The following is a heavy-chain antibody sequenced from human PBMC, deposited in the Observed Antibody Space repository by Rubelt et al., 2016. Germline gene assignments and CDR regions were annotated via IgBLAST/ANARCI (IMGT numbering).Heavy chain of an antibody. CDR3: ARGPYGSGSYLNPFDY. D-gene: IGHD3-10*01. CDR1: GGSISSYY. Sequence: VQLQESGPGLVKPSETLSLTCTVSGGSISSYYWSWIRQPPGKGLEWIGYIYYSGSTNYNPSLKSRVTISVDTSKNQFSLKLSSVTAADTAVYYCARGPYGSGSYLNPFDYWGQGTLVTVSS. J-gene: IGHJ4*02. V-gene: IGHV4-59*01. CDR2: IYYSGST.